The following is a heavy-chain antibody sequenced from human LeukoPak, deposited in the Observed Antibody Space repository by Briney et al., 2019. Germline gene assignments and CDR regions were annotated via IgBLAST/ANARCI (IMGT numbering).Heavy chain of an antibody. CDR1: GFTFSSYA. J-gene: IGHJ3*02. D-gene: IGHD3-9*01. CDR2: ISYDGSNK. CDR3: ARDLDPRTGTNYDILTGDEWAFDI. V-gene: IGHV3-30*04. Sequence: GGSLRLSCAASGFTFSSYAMHWVRQAPGKGLEWVAVISYDGSNKYYADSVKGRFTISSDNSKNTLYLQMNSLRAEDTAVYYCARDLDPRTGTNYDILTGDEWAFDIWGQGTMVTVSS.